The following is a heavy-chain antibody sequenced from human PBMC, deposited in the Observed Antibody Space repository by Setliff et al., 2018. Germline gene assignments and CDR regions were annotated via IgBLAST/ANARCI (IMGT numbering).Heavy chain of an antibody. J-gene: IGHJ6*03. V-gene: IGHV4-31*03. CDR2: IYYSGST. D-gene: IGHD3-10*01. Sequence: SETLSLTCTVSGGSISSGGYYWSWIRQHPGKGLEWIGYIYYSGSTYYNPSLKSRVTISVDTSKNQFSLKLSSVPAADTAVYYCARGAPPRVWYNYYYMDVWGKGTTVTVSS. CDR1: GGSISSGGYY. CDR3: ARGAPPRVWYNYYYMDV.